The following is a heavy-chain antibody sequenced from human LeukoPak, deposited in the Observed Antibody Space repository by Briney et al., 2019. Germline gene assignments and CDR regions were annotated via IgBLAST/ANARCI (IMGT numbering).Heavy chain of an antibody. CDR1: GGSISSSSYY. Sequence: SETLSLTCTVSGGSISSSSYYWGWIRQPPGKGLEWIGSIYYSGSTYSNPSLKSRVTISVDTSKNQFSLKLSSVTAADTAVYYCAAYGDSLRESKYWGQGTLVTVSS. CDR3: AAYGDSLRESKY. J-gene: IGHJ4*02. CDR2: IYYSGST. V-gene: IGHV4-39*01. D-gene: IGHD4-17*01.